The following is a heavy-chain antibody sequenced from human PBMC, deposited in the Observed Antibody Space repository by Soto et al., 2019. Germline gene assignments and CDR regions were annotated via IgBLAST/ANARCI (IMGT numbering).Heavy chain of an antibody. D-gene: IGHD6-13*01. V-gene: IGHV4-59*12. J-gene: IGHJ5*02. Sequence: LSITCTVSGGSISRYYWSWIRQPPGKGLEWIGYIYYSGSTNYNPSLKSRVTISVDTSKNQFSLKLSSVTAADTAVYYCARDGYKEAEQLVSNWFDPWGQGTLVTVSS. CDR3: ARDGYKEAEQLVSNWFDP. CDR1: GGSISRYY. CDR2: IYYSGST.